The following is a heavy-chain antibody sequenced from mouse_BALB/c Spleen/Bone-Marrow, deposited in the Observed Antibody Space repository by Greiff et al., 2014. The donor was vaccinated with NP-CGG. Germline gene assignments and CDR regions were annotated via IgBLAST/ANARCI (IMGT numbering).Heavy chain of an antibody. CDR2: IWAGGST. Sequence: VNVVESGPGLVAPSQSLSITCTVSGFSLTSYGVHWVRQPPGKGLEWLGVIWAGGSTNYNSTLMSRLTISEDNSKSQVFLKMNSLQTDDTAMYYCARYYYGFLDYWGQGTTLTVSS. V-gene: IGHV2-9*02. J-gene: IGHJ2*01. CDR1: GFSLTSYG. D-gene: IGHD1-2*01. CDR3: ARYYYGFLDY.